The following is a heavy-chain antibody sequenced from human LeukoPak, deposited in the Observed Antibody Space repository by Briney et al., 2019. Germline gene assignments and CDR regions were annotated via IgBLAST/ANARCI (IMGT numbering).Heavy chain of an antibody. CDR1: RFTFSSYS. CDR3: ARDFVAMYYYDSSGYSYFDY. J-gene: IGHJ4*02. Sequence: GGSLRLSCAASRFTFSSYSMNWVRQAPGKGLEWVSSISSSSSYIYYADSVKGRFTISRDNAKNSLYLQMNSLRAEDTAVYYCARDFVAMYYYDSSGYSYFDYWGQGTLVTVSS. V-gene: IGHV3-21*01. D-gene: IGHD3-22*01. CDR2: ISSSSSYI.